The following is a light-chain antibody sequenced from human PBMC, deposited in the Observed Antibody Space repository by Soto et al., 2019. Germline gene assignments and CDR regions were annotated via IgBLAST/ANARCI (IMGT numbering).Light chain of an antibody. V-gene: IGKV3-11*01. Sequence: EIVLTQSPAALSLSPGERATLSCRASQSVSSFLAWYQQKAGQAPRLLIYDTSIRATGVSARFSGSGSGTDFTLTISSLKPEDFAGYYCQQRSNWPTFGGGTKVEIK. J-gene: IGKJ4*01. CDR2: DTS. CDR1: QSVSSF. CDR3: QQRSNWPT.